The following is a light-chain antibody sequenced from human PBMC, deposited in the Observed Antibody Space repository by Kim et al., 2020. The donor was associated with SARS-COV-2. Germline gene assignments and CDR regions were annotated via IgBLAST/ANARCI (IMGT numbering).Light chain of an antibody. Sequence: ASVGDRVTITRRASQGISTHLAWFQQKPGKGPKRLIYAASTSQSGVPSRFSGSGTGTEFTLTISSLQPEDFATYYCLQHNTYPITFGQGTRLEIK. CDR3: LQHNTYPIT. CDR2: AAS. V-gene: IGKV1-17*03. CDR1: QGISTH. J-gene: IGKJ5*01.